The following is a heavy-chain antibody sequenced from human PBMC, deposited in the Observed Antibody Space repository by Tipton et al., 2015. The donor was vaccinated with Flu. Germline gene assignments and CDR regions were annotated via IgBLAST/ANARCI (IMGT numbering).Heavy chain of an antibody. V-gene: IGHV3-7*01. CDR2: INQDGSED. J-gene: IGHJ5*02. CDR3: ARFAGGP. Sequence: SLRLSCAVSGFPLNEFWMHWARQAPGKGLEWVAHINQDGSEDGYVESVKGRFTISRDNARNAVYLQMNSLRVEDTAIYYCARFAGGPWGQGTLVTVSS. CDR1: GFPLNEFW. D-gene: IGHD3-16*01.